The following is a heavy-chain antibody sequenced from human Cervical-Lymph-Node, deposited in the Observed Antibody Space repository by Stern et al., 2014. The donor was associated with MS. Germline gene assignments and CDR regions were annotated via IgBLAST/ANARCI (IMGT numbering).Heavy chain of an antibody. Sequence: VQLVQSDPGLVKPSQTLSLTCTVSGGSISSDNYYWTWIRQHPGKGLEWIGHIYYSGTTYYNPSLKSRVSITVDTSQNLFPLRLSSVTAADTAVYYCARDHFTTSLDVWGHGTTVTVS. CDR2: IYYSGTT. CDR1: GGSISSDNYY. CDR3: ARDHFTTSLDV. D-gene: IGHD2-2*01. J-gene: IGHJ6*02. V-gene: IGHV4-31*03.